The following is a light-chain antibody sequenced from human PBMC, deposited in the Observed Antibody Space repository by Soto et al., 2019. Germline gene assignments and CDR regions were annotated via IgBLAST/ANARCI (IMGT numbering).Light chain of an antibody. J-gene: IGLJ3*02. CDR1: GSDIGAYKF. CDR2: GVT. V-gene: IGLV2-8*01. CDR3: YSYAGRNIWV. Sequence: QSVLAQPPSASGSPGQSVTISCTGSGSDIGAYKFVSWYQQHPGKAPKLMIFGVTERPSGVTDRFSGSKSGNTASLTVSGLQADDEAIYYCYSYAGRNIWVFGGGTKLTVL.